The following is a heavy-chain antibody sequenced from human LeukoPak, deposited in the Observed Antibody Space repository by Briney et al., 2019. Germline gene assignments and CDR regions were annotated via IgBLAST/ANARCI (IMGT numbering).Heavy chain of an antibody. CDR3: ARGIWSSHNKDYYFDY. Sequence: ASVTVSCKASGYTFTNYAMNWVRQAPGQRLEWMGWINAGNGKTKSSQRFQDRVTITRDTSASTAYTELNSLRSEDTAVYYCARGIWSSHNKDYYFDYWGQGSLVTVSS. CDR2: INAGNGKT. J-gene: IGHJ4*02. V-gene: IGHV1-3*01. D-gene: IGHD2-21*01. CDR1: GYTFTNYA.